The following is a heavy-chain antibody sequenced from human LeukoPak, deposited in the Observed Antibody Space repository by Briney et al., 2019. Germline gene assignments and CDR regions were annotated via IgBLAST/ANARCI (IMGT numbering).Heavy chain of an antibody. CDR3: ARDYHDILTGGGAFDI. CDR2: ISSSSSYI. V-gene: IGHV3-21*01. D-gene: IGHD3-9*01. J-gene: IGHJ3*02. Sequence: PGGSLRLSCEASGFTFSSYSMNWVRQAPGKGLEWVSSISSSSSYIYYADSVKGRFTISRDNAKNSLYLQMNSLRAEDTAVYYCARDYHDILTGGGAFDIWGQGTMVTVSS. CDR1: GFTFSSYS.